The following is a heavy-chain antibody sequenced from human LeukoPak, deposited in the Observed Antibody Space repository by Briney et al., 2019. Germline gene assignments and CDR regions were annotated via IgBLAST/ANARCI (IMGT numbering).Heavy chain of an antibody. CDR3: ASRSKRYCSGGSRFSRRGYYYMDV. CDR2: IYTSGST. D-gene: IGHD2-15*01. Sequence: SETLSLTCTVSGGSISSYYWGWIRQPAGKGLEWIGRIYTSGSTNYNPSLKSRVTMSVDTSKNQFSLKLSSVTAADTAVYYCASRSKRYCSGGSRFSRRGYYYMDVWGKGTTVTIS. CDR1: GGSISSYY. V-gene: IGHV4-4*07. J-gene: IGHJ6*03.